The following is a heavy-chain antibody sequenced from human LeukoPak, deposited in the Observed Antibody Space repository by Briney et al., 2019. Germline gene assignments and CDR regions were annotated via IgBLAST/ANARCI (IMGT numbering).Heavy chain of an antibody. CDR1: GHTFTGYY. J-gene: IGHJ4*02. D-gene: IGHD4-23*01. V-gene: IGHV1-18*04. CDR2: ISAYNGDT. CDR3: ARQLRWDQYYFDY. Sequence: ASVKVSCKVSGHTFTGYYIHWVRQAPGQGLEWMGWISAYNGDTKYALNLQGRVTMTTDTPTSTAYMELRSLRSDDTAVYYCARQLRWDQYYFDYWGQGTLVTVSS.